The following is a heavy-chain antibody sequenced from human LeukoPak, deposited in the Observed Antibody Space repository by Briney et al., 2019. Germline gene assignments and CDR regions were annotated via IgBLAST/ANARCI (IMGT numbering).Heavy chain of an antibody. V-gene: IGHV4-34*01. J-gene: IGHJ4*02. CDR3: AIRNEYRGYALDY. CDR1: GGSFSGYY. Sequence: SETLSLTCAVYGGSFSGYYWSWIRQPPGKGLEWIGEINHSGSTNYYPSLKSRVTISVDTSKNQFSLKLSSVTAADTAVYYCAIRNEYRGYALDYWGQGTLVTVSS. D-gene: IGHD5-12*01. CDR2: INHSGST.